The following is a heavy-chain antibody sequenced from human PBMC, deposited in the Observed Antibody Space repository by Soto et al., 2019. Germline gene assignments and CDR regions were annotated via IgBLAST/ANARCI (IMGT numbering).Heavy chain of an antibody. CDR3: ARPYWSGGSCLDYYGMDV. Sequence: ESLKISCKGSGYSFTSYWIGWVRQMPGKGLEWMGIIYPGDSDTRYSPSFQGQVTISADKSISTAYLQWSSLKASDTAMYYCARPYWSGGSCLDYYGMDVWGQGTTVTVSS. CDR2: IYPGDSDT. CDR1: GYSFTSYW. V-gene: IGHV5-51*01. D-gene: IGHD2-15*01. J-gene: IGHJ6*02.